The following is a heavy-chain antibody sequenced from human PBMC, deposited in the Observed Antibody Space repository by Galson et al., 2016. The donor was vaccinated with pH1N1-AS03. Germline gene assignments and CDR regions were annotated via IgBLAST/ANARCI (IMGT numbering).Heavy chain of an antibody. CDR2: LSTDVSST. J-gene: IGHJ3*02. CDR3: ARVTYFYGSGGYSKLHAFDS. V-gene: IGHV3-74*01. D-gene: IGHD3-22*01. CDR1: GFNVSNYW. Sequence: SLRLSCAASGFNVSNYWMNWVRQAPGKGLVWVSLLSTDVSSTTYAASVKGRFTISRDNTKSTLYLQMHRLTPKDTAVYFCARVTYFYGSGGYSKLHAFDSWGKGTMVSVSS.